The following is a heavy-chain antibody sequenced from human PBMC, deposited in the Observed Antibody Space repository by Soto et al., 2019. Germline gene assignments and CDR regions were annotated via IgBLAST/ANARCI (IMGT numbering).Heavy chain of an antibody. CDR1: GYTFTSYD. CDR2: IIPIFGTA. Sequence: SVKVSCKAFGYTFTSYDISWVRQAPGQGLEWMGGIIPIFGTANYAQKFQGRVTITADESTSTAYMELSSLRSEDTAVYYCARDTASPNWFDPWGQGTLVTSPQ. CDR3: ARDTASPNWFDP. V-gene: IGHV1-69*13. J-gene: IGHJ5*02.